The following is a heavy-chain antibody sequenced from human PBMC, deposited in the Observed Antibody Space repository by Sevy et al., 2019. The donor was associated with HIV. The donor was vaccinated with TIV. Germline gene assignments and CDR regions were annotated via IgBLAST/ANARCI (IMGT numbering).Heavy chain of an antibody. D-gene: IGHD2-15*01. CDR1: GFTFSSYA. CDR3: ARDLFSGGNAVYGY. Sequence: GGSLRLSCAASGFTFSSYAMNWVRQAPGKGLEWVSSINAISSNIYYADSVKGQLTISRDNAENSLYLQMNSVRAEDTAVYYCARDLFSGGNAVYGYWGQGTLVTVSS. CDR2: INAISSNI. J-gene: IGHJ4*02. V-gene: IGHV3-21*01.